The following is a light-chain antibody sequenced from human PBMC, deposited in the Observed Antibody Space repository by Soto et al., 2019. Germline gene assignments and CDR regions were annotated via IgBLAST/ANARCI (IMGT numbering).Light chain of an antibody. CDR2: AAS. V-gene: IGKV3-20*01. J-gene: IGKJ2*01. CDR3: QQQGT. Sequence: DIVLTQSPGTLSLSPGERATLSCRPSQSLSSSYLVWYQQKPGQAPRLLISAASRMATGIPDRFSGSGSATEYTLTISRLVPEDSAVYYCQQQGTFGQGTKLEIK. CDR1: QSLSSSY.